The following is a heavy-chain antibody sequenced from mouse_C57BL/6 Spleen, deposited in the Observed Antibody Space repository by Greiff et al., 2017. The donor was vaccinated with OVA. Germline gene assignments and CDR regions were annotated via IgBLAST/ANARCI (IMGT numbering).Heavy chain of an antibody. V-gene: IGHV1-72*01. CDR3: ARSDYDYDEGYWYFDV. CDR1: GYTFTSYW. D-gene: IGHD2-4*01. J-gene: IGHJ1*03. CDR2: IDPNSGGT. Sequence: QVQLQQPGAELVKPGASVKLSCKASGYTFTSYWMHWVKQRPGRGLEWIGRIDPNSGGTKYNEKFKSKATLTVAKPSSTAYMQLSSLTSEDSAVYYCARSDYDYDEGYWYFDVWGTGTTVTVSS.